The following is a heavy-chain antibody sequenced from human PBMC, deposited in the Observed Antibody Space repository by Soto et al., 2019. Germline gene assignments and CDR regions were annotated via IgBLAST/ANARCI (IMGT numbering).Heavy chain of an antibody. J-gene: IGHJ5*02. CDR3: ARGNWNDGHEDWFDP. Sequence: SVKVSCKASGGTFSSYAISWVRQAPGQGLEWMGGIIPIFGTANYAQKFQGRVTITADESTSTAYMELSSLRSEDTAVYYCARGNWNDGHEDWFDPWGQGTLVTVSS. CDR2: IIPIFGTA. D-gene: IGHD1-20*01. V-gene: IGHV1-69*13. CDR1: GGTFSSYA.